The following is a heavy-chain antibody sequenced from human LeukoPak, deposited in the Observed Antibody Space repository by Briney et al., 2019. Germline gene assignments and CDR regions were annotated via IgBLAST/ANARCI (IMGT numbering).Heavy chain of an antibody. CDR2: IKSKTEGRTT. J-gene: IGHJ4*02. CDR3: TTDRSEWELMTYYFDY. CDR1: GFTVSKAW. Sequence: GGSLRLSCAASGFTVSKAWMSWVRQAPGKWLEWVGRIKSKTEGRTTHYAAPVKGRFTISRDDSKNTLYLQMNSLKTEDTAVYYRTTDRSEWELMTYYFDYWGQGTLVTVSS. V-gene: IGHV3-15*01. D-gene: IGHD1-26*01.